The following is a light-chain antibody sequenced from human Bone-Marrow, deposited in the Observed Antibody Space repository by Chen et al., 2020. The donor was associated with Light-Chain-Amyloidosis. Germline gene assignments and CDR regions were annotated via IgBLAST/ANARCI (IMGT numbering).Light chain of an antibody. V-gene: IGKV3-20*01. J-gene: IGKJ4*01. CDR1: QTISSTY. Sequence: EIVLTQSPGTLSLSPGEGANLSCRATQTISSTYLTWYQQKFGQAPRLLIYGSSSRATGIPERFTGSGSGTDITITINRVEPGDVAMYYCQQYGASPRTFGGGTKVES. CDR3: QQYGASPRT. CDR2: GSS.